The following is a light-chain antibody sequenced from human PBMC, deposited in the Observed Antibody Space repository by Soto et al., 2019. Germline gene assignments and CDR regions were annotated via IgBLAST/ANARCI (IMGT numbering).Light chain of an antibody. J-gene: IGKJ4*01. CDR1: QSVTGSY. V-gene: IGKV3-20*01. CDR3: QQYGTSPPLT. Sequence: EIVLTQSPGTLSLSPGERATLSCRASQSVTGSYLAWYQQKAGQAPRLLIYGASSRATGIPDRFSGSGSGTDFSLTISRLEPDDFALYYCQQYGTSPPLTFGGGTKVEIK. CDR2: GAS.